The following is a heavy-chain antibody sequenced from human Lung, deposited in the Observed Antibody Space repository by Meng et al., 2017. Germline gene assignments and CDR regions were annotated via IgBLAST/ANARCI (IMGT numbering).Heavy chain of an antibody. V-gene: IGHV3-30*18. CDR3: AKDLSKQQQLGELDY. J-gene: IGHJ4*02. D-gene: IGHD6-13*01. CDR1: GFTFSSYG. Sequence: QVQLVESGGGVVQPGRSLRFSCAASGFTFSSYGMHWFRQAPGKGLEWVAVISYDGSNKYYADSVKGRFTISRDNSKNTLYLQMNSLRAEDTAVYYCAKDLSKQQQLGELDYWGQGTLVTVSS. CDR2: ISYDGSNK.